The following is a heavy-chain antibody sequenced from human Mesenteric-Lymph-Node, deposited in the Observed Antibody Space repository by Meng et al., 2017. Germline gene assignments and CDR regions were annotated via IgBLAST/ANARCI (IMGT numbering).Heavy chain of an antibody. CDR1: GGTFSSYT. J-gene: IGHJ6*02. Sequence: SVKVSCKASGGTFSSYTISWVRQAPGQGLEWMGRIIPILGIANYAQKFQGRVTITADKSTSTAYMELSSLRSEDTAVYYCARDCDYSQPSQCMDVWGQGTTVTVSS. CDR3: ARDCDYSQPSQCMDV. CDR2: IIPILGIA. D-gene: IGHD4-11*01. V-gene: IGHV1-69*04.